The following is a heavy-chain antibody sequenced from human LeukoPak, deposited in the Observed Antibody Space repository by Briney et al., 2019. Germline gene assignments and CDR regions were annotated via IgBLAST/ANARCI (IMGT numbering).Heavy chain of an antibody. CDR3: ARGGSTDSIHSCGGNCYFLDY. CDR2: INPNGGGT. D-gene: IGHD2-21*02. Sequence: ASVKVSCKASGYTFTGNHMHWVRQAPGQGLEWMGWINPNGGGTNYAQKFQGRVIMTRDTSISTAYMELSRLGSDDTAVYYCARGGSTDSIHSCGGNCYFLDYWGKGTLVTVSS. V-gene: IGHV1-2*02. CDR1: GYTFTGNH. J-gene: IGHJ4*02.